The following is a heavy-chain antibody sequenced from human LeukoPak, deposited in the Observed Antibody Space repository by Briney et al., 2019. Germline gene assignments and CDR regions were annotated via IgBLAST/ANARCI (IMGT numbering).Heavy chain of an antibody. Sequence: GGSLRLSCAASGFTFSSYGMHWVRQAPGKGLEWVAFILYDGTNKYYADSVKGRFTISRDNSKNTLYLQMNSLRAEDTAVYYCAKRVARTYHFDYWGQGTLVTVSS. D-gene: IGHD5-12*01. V-gene: IGHV3-30*02. CDR2: ILYDGTNK. J-gene: IGHJ4*02. CDR3: AKRVARTYHFDY. CDR1: GFTFSSYG.